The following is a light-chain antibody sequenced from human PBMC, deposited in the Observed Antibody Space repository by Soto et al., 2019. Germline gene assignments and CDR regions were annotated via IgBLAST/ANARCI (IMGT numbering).Light chain of an antibody. V-gene: IGKV3-11*01. CDR1: QSVSGY. CDR3: QQRSNWPWT. CDR2: DAS. Sequence: EIVLTQSPATLSLSPGERATLSCRVSQSVSGYLAWYQQKPGQAPRLLIYDASNRATGIPARFSGSGSGTDFTLTVSSLEPEDFAVYYCQQRSNWPWTFGQGTKVEFK. J-gene: IGKJ1*01.